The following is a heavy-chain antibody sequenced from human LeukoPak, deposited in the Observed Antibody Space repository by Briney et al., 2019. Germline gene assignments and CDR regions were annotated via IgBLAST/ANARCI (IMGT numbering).Heavy chain of an antibody. V-gene: IGHV3-48*01. CDR1: GFTFRSDT. J-gene: IGHJ4*02. Sequence: AGGGLRLSCAASGFTFRSDTMSGGREPPGGGRGWGSNFGNSSTTIYYAHSVKGRFTISRDNSKNLVSLQMNSLRAEDTAVYYCAKDEYGSSSYSFDYWGQGTMVTVSS. CDR3: AKDEYGSSSYSFDY. CDR2: FGNSSTTI. D-gene: IGHD6-13*01.